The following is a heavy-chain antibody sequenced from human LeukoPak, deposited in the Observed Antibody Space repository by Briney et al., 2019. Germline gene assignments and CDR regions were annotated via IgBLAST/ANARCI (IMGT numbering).Heavy chain of an antibody. V-gene: IGHV1-18*01. CDR1: GYTFTSYG. D-gene: IGHD3-9*01. CDR3: ATESSDILTGYYLAY. J-gene: IGHJ4*02. CDR2: INAHKGNT. Sequence: ASVKVSCKPSGYTFTSYGISWLRQAPGKGFEWMGWINAHKGNTIYAQKFQGRVTMTEDTSTDTAYMELSSLRSEDTAVYYCATESSDILTGYYLAYWGQGTLVTVSS.